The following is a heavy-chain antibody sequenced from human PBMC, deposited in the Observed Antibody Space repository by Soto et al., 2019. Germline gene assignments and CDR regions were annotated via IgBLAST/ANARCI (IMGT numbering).Heavy chain of an antibody. CDR1: GGSISSYY. J-gene: IGHJ4*02. Sequence: ASETLSLTCTVSGGSISSYYWSWIRQPPGKGLEWIGYIYYSGSTNYNPSLKSRVTISVDTSKNQFSLKLSSVTAADTAVYYCAREGTYYDFWSGPARSKAQFDYWGQGTLVTVSS. CDR3: AREGTYYDFWSGPARSKAQFDY. V-gene: IGHV4-59*01. D-gene: IGHD3-3*01. CDR2: IYYSGST.